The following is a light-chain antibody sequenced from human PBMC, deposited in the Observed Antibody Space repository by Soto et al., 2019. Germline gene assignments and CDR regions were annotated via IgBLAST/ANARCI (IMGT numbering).Light chain of an antibody. CDR3: QQRSNWPPIT. CDR2: DAS. J-gene: IGKJ5*01. V-gene: IGKV3-11*01. Sequence: EIVLTQSPATLSLSPGERATLSCRASQSVSSSLAWYQQKPGQAPRLLIYDASNRATGIPARFSGSGSGTDFTLTIGSLEPEDFAVYYCQQRSNWPPITFGQGTRLEIK. CDR1: QSVSSS.